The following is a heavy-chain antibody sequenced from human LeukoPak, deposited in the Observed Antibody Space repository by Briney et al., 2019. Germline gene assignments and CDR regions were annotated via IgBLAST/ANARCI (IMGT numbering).Heavy chain of an antibody. CDR1: GGSISSSSYY. J-gene: IGHJ4*02. CDR2: IYYSGST. D-gene: IGHD6-13*01. Sequence: PETLSLTCTVSGGSISSSSYYWGWIRQPPGKGLEWIGSIYYSGSTYYNPSLKSRVTISVDTSKNQFSLKLSSVTAADTAVYYCARWGTGGSSWYRRYYFDYWGQGTLVTVSS. V-gene: IGHV4-39*01. CDR3: ARWGTGGSSWYRRYYFDY.